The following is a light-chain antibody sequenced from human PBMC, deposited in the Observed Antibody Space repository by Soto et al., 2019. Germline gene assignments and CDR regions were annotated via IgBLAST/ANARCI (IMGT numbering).Light chain of an antibody. V-gene: IGKV3-20*01. Sequence: EIVLTQSPGTLSLSPGERATLSCRASQSVSSKYLAWYQQKPGQAPRVLIYGTSIRASGVPERFSGGGSGTDFTLTITRLEPEDFAVYYCQKCGIAPFSFGGGTKVELK. CDR2: GTS. J-gene: IGKJ4*01. CDR1: QSVSSKY. CDR3: QKCGIAPFS.